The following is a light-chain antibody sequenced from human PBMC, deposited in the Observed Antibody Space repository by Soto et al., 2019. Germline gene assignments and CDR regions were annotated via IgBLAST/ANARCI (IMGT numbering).Light chain of an antibody. J-gene: IGKJ1*01. Sequence: EIVMTQSPATLSVSPGERAALSCRASQSVSSNLAWYQQKPGQAPRLLIYGASTGATGIPARFSGSGSGAEFTLTISSLQSEDFAVYYCQQYNDWPPGTFGPGTKVEIK. CDR1: QSVSSN. V-gene: IGKV3-15*01. CDR2: GAS. CDR3: QQYNDWPPGT.